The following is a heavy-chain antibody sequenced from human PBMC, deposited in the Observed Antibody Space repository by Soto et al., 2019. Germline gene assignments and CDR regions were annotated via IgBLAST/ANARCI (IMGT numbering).Heavy chain of an antibody. D-gene: IGHD6-19*01. CDR2: ISSSSYT. CDR3: ARAITSSGEDAFDI. CDR1: GFTFSDYY. Sequence: NPGGSLRLSCAASGFTFSDYYMSWIRQAPGKGLEWVSYISSSSYTNYADSVKGRFTISRDNAKNSLYLQMNSLRAEDTAVYYCARAITSSGEDAFDIWGQGTMVTVSS. J-gene: IGHJ3*02. V-gene: IGHV3-11*06.